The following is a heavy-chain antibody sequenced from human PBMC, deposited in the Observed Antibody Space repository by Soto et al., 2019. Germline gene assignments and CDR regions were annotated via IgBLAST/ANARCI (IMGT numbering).Heavy chain of an antibody. CDR2: IYYSGST. CDR1: GGSISSGDYY. CDR3: ARAHLPDAFDI. V-gene: IGHV4-30-4*01. J-gene: IGHJ3*02. Sequence: QVQLQESGPGLVKPSQTLSLTCTVSGGSISSGDYYWSWIRQPPGKGLEWIGYIYYSGSTYYNPSLKSRVTISADTSKNQFSRKLSAVTAADTAVYYWARAHLPDAFDIWGQGTMVTVSS.